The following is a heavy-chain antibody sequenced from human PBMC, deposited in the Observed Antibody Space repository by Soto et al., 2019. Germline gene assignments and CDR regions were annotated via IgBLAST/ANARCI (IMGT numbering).Heavy chain of an antibody. J-gene: IGHJ4*02. CDR2: IYPGDSDT. Sequence: GASLKISCQGSGYSFTTYWIAWVRQRPGKGLDWMGIIYPGDSDTRYSPSFQGQVTISVDNSIDTAYLEWTTLRASDSAMYYCARHSLATQPGDYWGQGTRFTVSS. V-gene: IGHV5-51*01. CDR1: GYSFTTYW. CDR3: ARHSLATQPGDY. D-gene: IGHD5-12*01.